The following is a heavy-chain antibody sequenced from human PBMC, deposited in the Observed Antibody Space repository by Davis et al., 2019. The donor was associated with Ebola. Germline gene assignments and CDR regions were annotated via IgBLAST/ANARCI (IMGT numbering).Heavy chain of an antibody. D-gene: IGHD3-3*01. CDR3: ARGRPHYDFWSGYQGPYYYYGMDV. CDR2: MNPNSGNT. J-gene: IGHJ6*02. CDR1: GYTFTSYD. Sequence: ASMKVSCKASGYTFTSYDINWVRQATGQGLEWMGWMNPNSGNTGYAQKFQGRVTMTRNTSISTAYMELSSLRSEDTAVYYCARGRPHYDFWSGYQGPYYYYGMDVWGQGTTVTVSS. V-gene: IGHV1-8*01.